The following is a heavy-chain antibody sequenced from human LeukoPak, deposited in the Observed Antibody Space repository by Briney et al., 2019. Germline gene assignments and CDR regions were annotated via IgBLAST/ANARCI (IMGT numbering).Heavy chain of an antibody. J-gene: IGHJ4*02. CDR2: ISADEAHV. CDR3: ARDPIGGPPDYLGQ. Sequence: GGSLRLSCTTSEFRFSDYAMHWVRQAPGKGPEWVAVISADEAHVIYRGSLRGRFTISKDQSKNTLFLQMDTLSPEDSAVYYCARDPIGGPPDYLGQWGQGTLVTVSS. D-gene: IGHD3-16*01. V-gene: IGHV3-30*04. CDR1: EFRFSDYA.